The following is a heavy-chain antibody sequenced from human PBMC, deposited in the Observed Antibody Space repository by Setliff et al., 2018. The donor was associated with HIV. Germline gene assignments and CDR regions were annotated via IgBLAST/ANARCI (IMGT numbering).Heavy chain of an antibody. D-gene: IGHD5-12*01. J-gene: IGHJ4*02. CDR1: GGSISSYY. CDR3: ARMYSGYDWSPAGARTRYFDY. V-gene: IGHV4-39*07. Sequence: SETLSLTCTVSGGSISSYYWSWIRQPPGNGLEWIGSIYHSGSTYYNPSLKSRVTISVDTSKNQFSLKLSSVTAADTAVYYCARMYSGYDWSPAGARTRYFDYWGQGTLVTVSS. CDR2: IYHSGST.